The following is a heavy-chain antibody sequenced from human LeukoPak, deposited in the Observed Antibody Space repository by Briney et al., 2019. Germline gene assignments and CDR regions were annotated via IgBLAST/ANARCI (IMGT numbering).Heavy chain of an antibody. D-gene: IGHD6-13*01. CDR2: IYYSGST. J-gene: IGHJ5*02. CDR1: GGSISSYY. V-gene: IGHV4-59*01. Sequence: SETLSLTCTVSGGSISSYYWSWVRQPPGKGLEWIGYIYYSGSTNYNPSLKSRVTISVDTSKNQFSLKLSSVTAADTAVYYCARGPRYSSSWFAYNWFDPWGQGTLVTVSS. CDR3: ARGPRYSSSWFAYNWFDP.